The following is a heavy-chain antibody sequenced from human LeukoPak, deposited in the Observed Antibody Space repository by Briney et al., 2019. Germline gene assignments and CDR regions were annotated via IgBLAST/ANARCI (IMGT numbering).Heavy chain of an antibody. Sequence: SVKVSCKASGGTFSSYAISWVRQAPGQGLEWMGGIIPIFGTANYAQKFQGRVTITADESTSTAYMELSSLRSEDTAVYYCARGDPGPLYGPGSDYYYGMDVWGQGTTVTVSS. D-gene: IGHD3-10*01. CDR3: ARGDPGPLYGPGSDYYYGMDV. J-gene: IGHJ6*02. CDR1: GGTFSSYA. V-gene: IGHV1-69*13. CDR2: IIPIFGTA.